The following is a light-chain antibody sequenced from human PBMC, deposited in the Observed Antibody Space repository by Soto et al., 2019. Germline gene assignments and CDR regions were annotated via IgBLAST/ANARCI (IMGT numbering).Light chain of an antibody. V-gene: IGLV6-57*01. J-gene: IGLJ3*02. CDR1: SGSIASNY. Sequence: NFMLTQPHSVSESPGKTVTISCTRSSGSIASNYVQWYQQRPGSSPTTVIYDDNQRPSGVPDRFSGSIDRSSNSASLTISGLKTEDEADYYCQSYDNSNPSWVFGGGTKLTV. CDR3: QSYDNSNPSWV. CDR2: DDN.